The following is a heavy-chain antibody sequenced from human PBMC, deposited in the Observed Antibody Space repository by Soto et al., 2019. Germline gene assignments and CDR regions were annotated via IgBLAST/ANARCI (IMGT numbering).Heavy chain of an antibody. CDR1: GGSFRRDG. J-gene: IGHJ6*02. CDR3: PKIGGGCRSSSWGMAV. Sequence: QVQLVQSGAGVKKPGSSAKVSCQASGGSFRRDGINWVRQAPGQGLEWMGGIIPNFGTANYAQKFRGRVTISADKSTSTVYMELRSLRSEDTAVYYCPKIGGGCRSSSWGMAVWGQGTTVIVSS. V-gene: IGHV1-69*06. CDR2: IIPNFGTA. D-gene: IGHD2-2*01.